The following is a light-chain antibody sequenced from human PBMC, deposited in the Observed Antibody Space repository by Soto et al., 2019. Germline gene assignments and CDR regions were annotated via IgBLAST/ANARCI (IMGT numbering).Light chain of an antibody. V-gene: IGKV1-5*01. CDR2: DAS. CDR1: QDIAIY. J-gene: IGKJ5*01. Sequence: DIKMTQSPSTLSASVGDRVTITCRASQDIAIYLAWYQQKPGKAPKLLIYDASTLERGVPSRFSGTGSGTEFTLTISSLQPDDFATYYCQQYHRSSITFGQGTRLEIK. CDR3: QQYHRSSIT.